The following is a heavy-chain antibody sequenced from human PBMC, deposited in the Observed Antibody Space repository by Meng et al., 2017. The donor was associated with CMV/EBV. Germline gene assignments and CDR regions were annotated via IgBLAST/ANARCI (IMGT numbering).Heavy chain of an antibody. V-gene: IGHV3-21*01. CDR3: ARGQGRIVVNWFDP. CDR2: ISSGSSYI. D-gene: IGHD3-22*01. J-gene: IGHJ5*02. Sequence: GESLKISCAASGFTFSSYSMNWVRQAPGKGLEWVSSISSGSSYIYYADSVKGRFTISRDNAKNSLYLQMNSLRAEDTAVYYCARGQGRIVVNWFDPWGQGTLVTVSS. CDR1: GFTFSSYS.